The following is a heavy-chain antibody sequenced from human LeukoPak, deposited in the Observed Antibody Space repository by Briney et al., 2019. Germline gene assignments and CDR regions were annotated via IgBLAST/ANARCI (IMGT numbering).Heavy chain of an antibody. V-gene: IGHV4-30-2*01. CDR1: GGSISSGGYS. J-gene: IGHJ4*02. Sequence: SQTLSLTCAVSGGSISSGGYSWSWIRQPPGTGLEWIGYIYHSGSTCYNPSLKSRVTISVDRSKNQFSLKLSSVTAADTAVYYCARGVRGAIDYWGQGTLVTVSS. D-gene: IGHD3-10*01. CDR3: ARGVRGAIDY. CDR2: IYHSGST.